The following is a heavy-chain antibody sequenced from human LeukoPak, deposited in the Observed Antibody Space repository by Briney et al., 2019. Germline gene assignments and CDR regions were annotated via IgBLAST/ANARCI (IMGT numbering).Heavy chain of an antibody. D-gene: IGHD6-13*01. Sequence: GGSLRFSCAASRFTFSSYAMHWVRQAPGKGLEWVAVISYDGSNKNYADSVKGRFTISRDNSKNTLYLQMNSLRAEDTAVYYCAKTPAVRGSSWYYFDYWGQGTLVTVSS. CDR3: AKTPAVRGSSWYYFDY. CDR1: RFTFSSYA. CDR2: ISYDGSNK. V-gene: IGHV3-30-3*02. J-gene: IGHJ4*02.